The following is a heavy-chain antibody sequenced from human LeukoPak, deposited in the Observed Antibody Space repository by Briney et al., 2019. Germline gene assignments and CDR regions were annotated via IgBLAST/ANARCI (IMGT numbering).Heavy chain of an antibody. CDR3: ARYDPQLVY. D-gene: IGHD6-6*01. V-gene: IGHV4-61*08. J-gene: IGHJ4*02. Sequence: SETLSLTCTVSGGSISSGGYYWSWIRQHPGKGLEWIGYIYYSGRTNYNPSLKSRVTISADTSKNQFSLKLSSVTAADTAVYYCARYDPQLVYWGQGTLVTVSS. CDR1: GGSISSGGYY. CDR2: IYYSGRT.